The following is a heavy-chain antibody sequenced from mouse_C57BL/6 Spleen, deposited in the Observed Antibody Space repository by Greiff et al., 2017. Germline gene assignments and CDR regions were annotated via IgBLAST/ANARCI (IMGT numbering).Heavy chain of an antibody. CDR3: ARRGYFYWYNDV. CDR1: GFTFSSYT. J-gene: IGHJ1*03. CDR2: ISCGGGNT. D-gene: IGHD2-14*01. V-gene: IGHV5-9*01. Sequence: DVQLVESGAGLVKPGGSLKLSCAASGFTFSSYTMSWVRQTPEKRLEWVATISCGGGNTYYPDSVKGRFTISRDNAKNTLYLQMSSLRSEDTSLYYCARRGYFYWYNDVWGTGTTVTVSS.